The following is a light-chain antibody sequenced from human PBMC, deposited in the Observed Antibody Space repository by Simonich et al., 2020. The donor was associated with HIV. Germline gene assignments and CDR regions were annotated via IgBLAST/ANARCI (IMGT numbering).Light chain of an antibody. V-gene: IGKV4-1*01. Sequence: DIVMTQSPDSLAVSLGERATINCKSSQSVLHSSNNKNYLVWYQQKPGQPPKLLIYWASTRESGVPDRFRGSGSGTDFTLTISSLQAEDVAVYYCQQYYSTPRTFGQGTKVEIK. CDR1: QSVLHSSNNKNY. CDR3: QQYYSTPRT. J-gene: IGKJ1*01. CDR2: WAS.